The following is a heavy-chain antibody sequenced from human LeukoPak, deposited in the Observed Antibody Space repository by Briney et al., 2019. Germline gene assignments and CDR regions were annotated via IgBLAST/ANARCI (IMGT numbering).Heavy chain of an antibody. J-gene: IGHJ4*02. Sequence: NPSETLSLTCTVSGDSISSGDYYWSWIRQPAGKGLEWIGRISSSGSTNYNPSLKSRVTISVDTSKNQFSLKLSSVTAADTAVYYCARLQLTYYYGSGSYFPYYFDYWGQGTLVTVSS. CDR2: ISSSGST. CDR3: ARLQLTYYYGSGSYFPYYFDY. CDR1: GDSISSGDYY. D-gene: IGHD3-10*01. V-gene: IGHV4-61*02.